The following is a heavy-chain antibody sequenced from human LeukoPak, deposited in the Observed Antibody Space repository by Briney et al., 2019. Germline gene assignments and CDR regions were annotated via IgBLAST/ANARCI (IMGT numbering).Heavy chain of an antibody. CDR1: GFIFSSFE. V-gene: IGHV3-48*03. J-gene: IGHJ4*02. D-gene: IGHD3-9*01. CDR2: ISTRGGTI. Sequence: PGGSLRLSRVVSGFIFSSFEMNWVRQAPGKGLEGVSYISTRGGTIYYADSVKGRFTISRDNAKNSLYLQMNSLRAEDTAVYYCAGTDYDILTGYGIDYWGQGTLVTVSS. CDR3: AGTDYDILTGYGIDY.